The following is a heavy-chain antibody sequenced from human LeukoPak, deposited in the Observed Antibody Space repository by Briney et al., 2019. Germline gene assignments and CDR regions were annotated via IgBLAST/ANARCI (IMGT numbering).Heavy chain of an antibody. CDR2: ITSSSSYI. CDR3: ARFGYSSSWCPMDV. J-gene: IGHJ6*03. D-gene: IGHD6-13*01. V-gene: IGHV3-21*01. Sequence: GSLRLSCAASGFTFSSYNMNWVRQAPGKGLEWVSSITSSSSYIYYADSVKGRFTISRDNAKNTPYLQMNSLRAEDTAVYYCARFGYSSSWCPMDVWGKGTTVTISS. CDR1: GFTFSSYN.